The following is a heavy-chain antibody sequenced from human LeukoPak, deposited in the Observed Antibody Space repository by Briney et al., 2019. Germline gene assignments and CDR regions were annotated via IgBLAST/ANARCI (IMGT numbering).Heavy chain of an antibody. J-gene: IGHJ4*02. Sequence: SETLSLTCTVSGGSVSSGDYYWSWLRQPAGKGLEWIGRIYTSGSTSYSPSLKSRVTISLDTSKNQFSLRLSPVTAADSAVYYCARGGELLNYLGQGTLVTVSS. CDR2: IYTSGST. V-gene: IGHV4-61*02. D-gene: IGHD1-7*01. CDR1: GGSVSSGDYY. CDR3: ARGGELLNY.